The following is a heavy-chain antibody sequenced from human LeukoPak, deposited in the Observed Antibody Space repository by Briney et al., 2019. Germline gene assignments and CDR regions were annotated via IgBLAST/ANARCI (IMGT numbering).Heavy chain of an antibody. CDR3: TTEPPPYGAAAGYFDY. J-gene: IGHJ4*02. Sequence: PGGSLRLSCAASGFTFSNAWMSWVLQAPGKGLEWVGRIKSKTDGGTTDYAAPVKGRFTISRDDSKNTLYLQMNSLKTEDTAVYYCTTEPPPYGAAAGYFDYWGQGTLVTVSS. CDR2: IKSKTDGGTT. D-gene: IGHD6-13*01. V-gene: IGHV3-15*01. CDR1: GFTFSNAW.